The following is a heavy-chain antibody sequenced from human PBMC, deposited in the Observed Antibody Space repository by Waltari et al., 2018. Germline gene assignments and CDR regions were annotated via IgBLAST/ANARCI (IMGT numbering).Heavy chain of an antibody. D-gene: IGHD1-26*01. CDR1: GFTFSSYA. V-gene: IGHV3-23*03. J-gene: IGHJ4*02. Sequence: EVQLLESGGGLVQPGGSLRLSCAASGFTFSSYAMSWVRQAPGKGLEWVSVFYSGGSTYYADSAKGRFTISRDNSKNTLYLQMNSLRAEDTAVYYCAKDSGREWEPTYFDYWGQGTLVTVSS. CDR3: AKDSGREWEPTYFDY. CDR2: FYSGGST.